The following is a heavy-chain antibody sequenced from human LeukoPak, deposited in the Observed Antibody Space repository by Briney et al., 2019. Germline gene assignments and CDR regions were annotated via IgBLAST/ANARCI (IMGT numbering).Heavy chain of an antibody. V-gene: IGHV4-59*06. Sequence: SETLSLTCTVSGGSISSYYWSWIRQHPGKGLEWIGYIYYSGSTYYNPSLKSRVTISVDTSKNQFSLKLSSVTAADTAVYYCARVPFGGVHDSSGYLDYWGQGTLVTVSS. CDR3: ARVPFGGVHDSSGYLDY. D-gene: IGHD3-22*01. CDR1: GGSISSYY. CDR2: IYYSGST. J-gene: IGHJ4*02.